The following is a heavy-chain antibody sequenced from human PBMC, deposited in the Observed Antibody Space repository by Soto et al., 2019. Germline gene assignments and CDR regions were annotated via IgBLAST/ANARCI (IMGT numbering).Heavy chain of an antibody. CDR1: GFSLSTSGVG. J-gene: IGHJ4*02. V-gene: IGHV2-5*01. Sequence: SGPTLVNPTQTRTLTCTFSGFSLSTSGVGVGWIRQPPGKALEWLALIYWNDDKRYSPSLKSRLTITKDTSKNQFSLKLNSVTAVDTAVYYCTITRGDPQLHGLDYWAPGTLVTVSS. D-gene: IGHD6-6*01. CDR2: IYWNDDK. CDR3: TITRGDPQLHGLDY.